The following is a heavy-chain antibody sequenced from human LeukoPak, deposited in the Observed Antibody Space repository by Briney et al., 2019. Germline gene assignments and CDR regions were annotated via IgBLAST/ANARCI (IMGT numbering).Heavy chain of an antibody. V-gene: IGHV3-30-3*01. Sequence: GGSLRLSCAASGFTFSSYAMHWVRQAPGKGLEWVAVISYDGSNKYYADSVKGRFTISRDNSKNTLYLQMNSLRAEDTAVYYCAREYCSSTSCYRGYYYYGMDVWGQGTTVTVSS. CDR2: ISYDGSNK. CDR3: AREYCSSTSCYRGYYYYGMDV. D-gene: IGHD2-2*02. CDR1: GFTFSSYA. J-gene: IGHJ6*02.